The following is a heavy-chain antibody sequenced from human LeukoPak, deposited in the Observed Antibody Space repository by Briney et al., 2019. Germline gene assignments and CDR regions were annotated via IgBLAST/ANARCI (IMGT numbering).Heavy chain of an antibody. V-gene: IGHV1-69*06. CDR1: GGTFSSYA. Sequence: SVKVSCEASGGTFSSYAISWVRQAPGQGLEWMGGIIPIFGTANYAQEFQGRVTITADKSTSTAHMELSSLRSEDTAVYYCARDVIGDYGYYYYYMDVWGKGTTVTVSS. CDR3: ARDVIGDYGYYYYYMDV. J-gene: IGHJ6*03. CDR2: IIPIFGTA. D-gene: IGHD4-17*01.